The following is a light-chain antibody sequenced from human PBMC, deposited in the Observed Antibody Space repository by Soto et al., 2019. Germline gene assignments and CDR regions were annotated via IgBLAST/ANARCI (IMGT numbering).Light chain of an antibody. Sequence: EIVLRQSPGTLSLSPGERATLSFRASQSVGSSYLAWYQQKPGQAPRLLIYGASSRATGIPDRFSGSGSGTDFTLTISRLDPEDFAVYYCQQYGSSPRTFGQGTKVDIK. J-gene: IGKJ1*01. CDR2: GAS. CDR3: QQYGSSPRT. CDR1: QSVGSSY. V-gene: IGKV3-20*01.